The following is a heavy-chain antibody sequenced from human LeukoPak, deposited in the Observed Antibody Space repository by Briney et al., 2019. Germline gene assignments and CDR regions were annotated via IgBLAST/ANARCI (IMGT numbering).Heavy chain of an antibody. CDR2: TSSSGSTI. D-gene: IGHD3/OR15-3a*01. J-gene: IGHJ4*02. CDR3: AREGLAFDY. CDR1: GFTFSSYE. V-gene: IGHV3-48*03. Sequence: GGSLRLSCAASGFTFSSYEMNWVRQAPGKGLEWVSYTSSSGSTIYYADSVKGRFTTSRDNAKNSLYLQMSSLRAEDTALYYCAREGLAFDYWGQGTLVTVSS.